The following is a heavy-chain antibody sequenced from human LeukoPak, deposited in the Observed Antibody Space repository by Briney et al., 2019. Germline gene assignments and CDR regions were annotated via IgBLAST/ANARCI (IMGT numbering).Heavy chain of an antibody. CDR2: INPNSGNT. CDR3: ARVREYDYVWGSYRYEHYFDY. V-gene: IGHV1-8*01. CDR1: GYTLPSYD. Sequence: ASVKVSCKPSGYTLPSYDINWVRQATGQGLEWMGWINPNSGNTGYAQKFQGRVTMTRNTSISTAYMELSSLRSEDTAVYYCARVREYDYVWGSYRYEHYFDYWGQGTLVTVSS. J-gene: IGHJ4*02. D-gene: IGHD3-16*02.